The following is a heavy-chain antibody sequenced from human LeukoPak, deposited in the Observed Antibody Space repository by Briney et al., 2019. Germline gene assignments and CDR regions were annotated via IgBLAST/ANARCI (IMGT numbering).Heavy chain of an antibody. CDR1: GGSICSAY. V-gene: IGHV4-59*01. J-gene: IGHJ4*02. CDR3: ARDTSGYRRGSFDY. D-gene: IGHD3-22*01. CDR2: IYYSGST. Sequence: SETLSLTCTVSGGSICSAYWSWIRQPPGKGLEWIGYIYYSGSTSYNPSLKSRVTISVDTSNNQFSLKLSSVTAADTAVYYCARDTSGYRRGSFDYWGQGTLVTVSS.